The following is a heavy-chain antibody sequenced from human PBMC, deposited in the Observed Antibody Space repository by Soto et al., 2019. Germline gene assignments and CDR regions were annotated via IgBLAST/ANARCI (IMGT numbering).Heavy chain of an antibody. CDR1: GFTFSGYA. Sequence: EGQLLESGGGLVQPGGSLRLSCAASGFTFSGYAMSWVRQAPGRGLEWVSSISGSGGSTYHADSVNGRFTISRDNSKNTLFLQMISLRAEETAVYYCAKDSPYSASYKEDGFDIWGQGSLVTVSS. CDR3: AKDSPYSASYKEDGFDI. J-gene: IGHJ3*02. CDR2: ISGSGGST. D-gene: IGHD1-26*01. V-gene: IGHV3-23*01.